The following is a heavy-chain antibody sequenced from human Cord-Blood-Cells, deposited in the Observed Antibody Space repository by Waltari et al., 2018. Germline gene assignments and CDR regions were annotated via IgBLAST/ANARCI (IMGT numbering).Heavy chain of an antibody. J-gene: IGHJ4*02. CDR1: GGSFSGYY. CDR2: INHSGST. V-gene: IGHV4-34*01. CDR3: ARYVGAVFDY. Sequence: QVQLQQWGAGLLKPSETLSLTCAVYGGSFSGYYWSWIRPPPGKGREWIGEINHSGSTNYNPSLKSRVTISVDTSKNQFSLKLSSVTAADTAVYYCARYVGAVFDYWGQGTLVTVSS. D-gene: IGHD1-26*01.